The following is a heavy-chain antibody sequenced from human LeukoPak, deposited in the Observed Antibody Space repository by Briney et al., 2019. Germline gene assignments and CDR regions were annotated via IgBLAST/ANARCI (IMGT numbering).Heavy chain of an antibody. D-gene: IGHD6-13*01. J-gene: IGHJ4*02. CDR1: GFTFSSYG. Sequence: QPGGSLRLSCAASGFTFSSYGMHWVRQAPGKGLEWVAVISYDGSNKYYADSVKGRFTISRDSSKNTLYLQMNSLRAEDTAVYYCAKFGHSTLVNFDYWGQGTLVTVSS. V-gene: IGHV3-30*18. CDR3: AKFGHSTLVNFDY. CDR2: ISYDGSNK.